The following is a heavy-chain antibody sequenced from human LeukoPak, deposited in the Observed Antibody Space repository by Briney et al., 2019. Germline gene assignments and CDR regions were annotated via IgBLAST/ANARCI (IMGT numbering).Heavy chain of an antibody. CDR2: IYSGGST. CDR3: ARDPIGPVDRDYYYGMDV. D-gene: IGHD1-14*01. J-gene: IGHJ6*02. CDR1: GFTVSSNY. Sequence: GGSPRLSCAASGFTVSSNYMSWVRQAPGKGLEWVSVIYSGGSTYYADSVKGRFTISRDNSKNTLYLQMNSLRAEDTAVYYCARDPIGPVDRDYYYGMDVWGQGTTVTVSS. V-gene: IGHV3-66*01.